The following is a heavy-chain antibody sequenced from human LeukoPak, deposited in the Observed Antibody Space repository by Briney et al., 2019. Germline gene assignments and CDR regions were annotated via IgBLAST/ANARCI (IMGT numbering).Heavy chain of an antibody. CDR2: IYPGDSDT. CDR1: GYSFTSYW. Sequence: GESLKISCKASGYSFTSYWIGWVRQMPGKGLEWMGIIYPGDSDTKYSPSFQGQVTISADKSISTAYLQWSSLKASDTAMYYCARQFCSSGSCYSGADYWGQGTPVTVSS. V-gene: IGHV5-51*01. J-gene: IGHJ4*02. D-gene: IGHD2-15*01. CDR3: ARQFCSSGSCYSGADY.